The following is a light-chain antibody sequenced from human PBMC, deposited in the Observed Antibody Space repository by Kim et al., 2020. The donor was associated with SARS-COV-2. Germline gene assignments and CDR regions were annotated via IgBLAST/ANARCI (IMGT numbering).Light chain of an antibody. V-gene: IGLV4-69*01. J-gene: IGLJ3*02. Sequence: QLLLTQSPSASASLGDSVKLTCILTSGHSTYAIAWHQQQPEKGPRFLMKLNSDGSHRRGDGIPDRFSGSSSGTERYLTISSVQAEDEADYYCQTWDTGIRVFGGGTKLAVL. CDR1: SGHSTYA. CDR3: QTWDTGIRV. CDR2: LNSDGSH.